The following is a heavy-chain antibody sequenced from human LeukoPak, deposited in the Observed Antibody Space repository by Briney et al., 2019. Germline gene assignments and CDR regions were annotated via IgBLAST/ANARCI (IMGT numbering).Heavy chain of an antibody. D-gene: IGHD6-19*01. CDR3: AKAPGRVRWSPVAGIDY. CDR2: ISGSGGST. Sequence: PGGSLRLSCATSGFIFNNYEMNWVRQAPGKGLEWVSAISGSGGSTYYADSVKGRFTISRDNSKNTLYLQMNSLRAEDTAVYYCAKAPGRVRWSPVAGIDYWGQGTLVTVSS. V-gene: IGHV3-23*01. CDR1: GFIFNNYE. J-gene: IGHJ4*02.